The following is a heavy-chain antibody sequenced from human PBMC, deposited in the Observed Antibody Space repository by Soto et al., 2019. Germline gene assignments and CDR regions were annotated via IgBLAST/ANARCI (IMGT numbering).Heavy chain of an antibody. CDR2: ISGNGDDP. CDR1: GFTFGCCA. CDR3: AKGGRFSPFDV. D-gene: IGHD3-10*01. Sequence: GGSLRLSCAVSGFTFGCCAMTWVHQAPGRGLQWVSTISGNGDDPFYADSVKGRFTISRDKYKNTLSLQMNSLRAEDTAMYYCAKGGRFSPFDVWGHGTMVTVSS. V-gene: IGHV3-23*01. J-gene: IGHJ3*01.